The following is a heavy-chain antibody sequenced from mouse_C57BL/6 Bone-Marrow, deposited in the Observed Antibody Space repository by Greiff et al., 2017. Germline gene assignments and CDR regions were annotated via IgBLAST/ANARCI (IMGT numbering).Heavy chain of an antibody. CDR2: ISNLAYSI. Sequence: EVQLVESGGGLVQPGGSLKLSCAASGFTFSDYGMAWVRQAPRKGPEWVAFISNLAYSIYYADTVTGRFTISRENAKNTLYLEMSSLRSEDTAMYYCARGELGRDWFAYWGQGTLVTVSA. CDR3: ARGELGRDWFAY. CDR1: GFTFSDYG. V-gene: IGHV5-15*01. J-gene: IGHJ3*01. D-gene: IGHD4-1*01.